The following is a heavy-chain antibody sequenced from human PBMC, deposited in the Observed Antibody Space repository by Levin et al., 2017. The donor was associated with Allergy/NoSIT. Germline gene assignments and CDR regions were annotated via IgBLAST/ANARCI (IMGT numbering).Heavy chain of an antibody. J-gene: IGHJ3*02. V-gene: IGHV4-4*02. D-gene: IGHD2-15*01. CDR1: AGSISSTNW. CDR3: ARKSPLDCSSGSCYFAFDI. CDR2: IFHDGDT. Sequence: SETLSLTCAVSAGSISSTNWWSWVRQPPGKGLEWIGDIFHDGDTDYNPSLKSRVTISLYKSQNRFSMNLSSVTAADTAVYYCARKSPLDCSSGSCYFAFDIWGQGTMVTVSS.